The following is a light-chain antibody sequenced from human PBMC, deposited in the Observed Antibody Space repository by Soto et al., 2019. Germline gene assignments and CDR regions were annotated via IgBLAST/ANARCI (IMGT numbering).Light chain of an antibody. Sequence: EIVMTQSPATLSVSPGERATVPCRASQSVRNNLAWYQQRPGQAPRLLIYGASSRATGIPDRFSGSGSGTDFTLTISSLQSEYLAVYYCQQYSTWPFTFGPGTKVDIK. J-gene: IGKJ3*01. V-gene: IGKV3D-15*01. CDR3: QQYSTWPFT. CDR1: QSVRNN. CDR2: GAS.